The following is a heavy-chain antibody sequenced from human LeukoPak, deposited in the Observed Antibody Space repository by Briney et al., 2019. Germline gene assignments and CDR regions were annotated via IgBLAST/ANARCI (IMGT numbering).Heavy chain of an antibody. CDR1: GXTFSSYW. D-gene: IGHD2-15*01. Sequence: PGGSLRLSCAASGXTFSSYWVHWVRQAPGEGLVWVSLIISDGTSTTYADSVKGRFIISRDNAKNTLYLQMNSLRVEDTAVYYCARDRGYSQDYWGQGTLVTVSS. CDR2: IISDGTST. J-gene: IGHJ4*02. V-gene: IGHV3-74*01. CDR3: ARDRGYSQDY.